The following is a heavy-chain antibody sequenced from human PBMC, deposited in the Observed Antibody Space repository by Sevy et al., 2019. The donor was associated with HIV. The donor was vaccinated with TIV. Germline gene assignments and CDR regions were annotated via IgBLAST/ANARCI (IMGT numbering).Heavy chain of an antibody. CDR1: GFTFSTYD. Sequence: GGSLRLSCAASGFTFSTYDMHWVRQAPGKGLEWVAIISYDGSYREYADSVRGRFSMSRDNSKNTMYLRMSGLSIEDTAVYYCAKNRPPGGSYFSRHAMDVWGRGTTVTVSS. CDR3: AKNRPPGGSYFSRHAMDV. J-gene: IGHJ6*02. V-gene: IGHV3-30*18. D-gene: IGHD3-16*01. CDR2: ISYDGSYR.